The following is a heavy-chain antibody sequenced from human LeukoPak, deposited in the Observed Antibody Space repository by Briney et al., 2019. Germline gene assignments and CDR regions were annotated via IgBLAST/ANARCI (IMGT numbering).Heavy chain of an antibody. CDR2: IIPILGIA. CDR3: ARDWDYDSSGFLDY. CDR1: GGTFSSYA. Sequence: SVKVSCKASGGTFSSYAISGVRQAPGQGLEWMGRIIPILGIANYAQKFQGRVTITADKSTSTAYMELSSLRSEDTAVYYCARDWDYDSSGFLDYWGQGTLVTVSS. V-gene: IGHV1-69*04. D-gene: IGHD3-22*01. J-gene: IGHJ4*02.